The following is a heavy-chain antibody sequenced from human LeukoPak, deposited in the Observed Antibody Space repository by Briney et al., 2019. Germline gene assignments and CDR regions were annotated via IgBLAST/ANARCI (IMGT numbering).Heavy chain of an antibody. V-gene: IGHV3-23*01. CDR3: AKDSPYSSSWRDPFDY. D-gene: IGHD6-13*01. Sequence: GGSLRLSCAASGFTFSSYAMSWVRQAPGKGLEWVSAISDSGGSTYYADSVKGRFTISRDNSKNTLYLQMNSLRAEDTAVYYCAKDSPYSSSWRDPFDYWGQGTLVTVSS. CDR2: ISDSGGST. CDR1: GFTFSSYA. J-gene: IGHJ4*02.